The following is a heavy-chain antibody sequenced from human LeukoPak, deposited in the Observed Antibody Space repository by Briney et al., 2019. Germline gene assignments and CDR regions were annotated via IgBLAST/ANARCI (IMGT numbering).Heavy chain of an antibody. D-gene: IGHD3-22*01. CDR1: GGSISSGGYY. V-gene: IGHV4-31*03. J-gene: IGHJ6*02. Sequence: SETLSLTCTVSGGSISSGGYYRSWIRQHPGKGLEWIGYIYYSGSTYYNPSLKSRVTISVDTSKNQFSLKLSSVTAADTAVYYCARDFRVGWLDNYYYYGMDVWGQGTTVTVSS. CDR3: ARDFRVGWLDNYYYYGMDV. CDR2: IYYSGST.